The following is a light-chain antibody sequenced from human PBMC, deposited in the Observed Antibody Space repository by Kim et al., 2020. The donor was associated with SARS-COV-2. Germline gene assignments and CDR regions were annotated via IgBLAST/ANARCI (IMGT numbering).Light chain of an antibody. CDR3: QQYNNWPLT. CDR1: QSVSSN. Sequence: VSPGESAPRSCRARQSVSSNLAWYQQKPGQAPRLLIYGASTRATGIPARFSGSGSGTEFTLTISSLQSEDFAVYYCQQYNNWPLTFGGGTKVEIK. J-gene: IGKJ4*01. V-gene: IGKV3-15*01. CDR2: GAS.